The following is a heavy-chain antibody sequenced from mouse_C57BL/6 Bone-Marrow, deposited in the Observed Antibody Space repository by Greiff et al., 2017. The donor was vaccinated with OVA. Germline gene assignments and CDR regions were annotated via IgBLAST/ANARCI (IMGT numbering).Heavy chain of an antibody. V-gene: IGHV5-4*01. CDR1: GFTFSSYA. CDR2: ISDGGSYT. Sequence: EVQLVESGGGLVKPGGSLKLSCAASGFTFSSYAMSWVRQTPEKRLEWVATISDGGSYTYYPDNVKGRFTISRDNAKNNLYLQMSHLKSEDTAMYYCARDGDGYHWYFDVWGTGTTVTVSS. CDR3: ARDGDGYHWYFDV. J-gene: IGHJ1*03. D-gene: IGHD2-3*01.